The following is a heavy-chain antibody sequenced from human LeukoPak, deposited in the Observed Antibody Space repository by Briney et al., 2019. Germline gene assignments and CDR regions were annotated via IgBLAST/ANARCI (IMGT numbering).Heavy chain of an antibody. D-gene: IGHD3-3*01. Sequence: SETLSLTCTVSGGSISSYYWSRIRQPPGKGLEWIGYIYYSGSTNYNPSLKSRVTMSVDTSKDQFSLKLSSVNAADTAMYYCARHRSPLESFHHWGQGTLVTVSS. V-gene: IGHV4-59*08. CDR2: IYYSGST. J-gene: IGHJ1*01. CDR3: ARHRSPLESFHH. CDR1: GGSISSYY.